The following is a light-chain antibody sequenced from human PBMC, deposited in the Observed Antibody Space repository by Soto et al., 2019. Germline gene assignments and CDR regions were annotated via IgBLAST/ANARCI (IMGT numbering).Light chain of an antibody. J-gene: IGKJ4*01. CDR2: DAS. Sequence: EIVLTQSPATLSLSPGERATLSCRASQSISRHLAWYQQKPGQAPRLLMYDASNMATGIPARFSGSGSGTDFTLTISSLEPEDFAVYYSQHRSNWPLTFGGGTKVEIK. CDR3: QHRSNWPLT. CDR1: QSISRH. V-gene: IGKV3-11*01.